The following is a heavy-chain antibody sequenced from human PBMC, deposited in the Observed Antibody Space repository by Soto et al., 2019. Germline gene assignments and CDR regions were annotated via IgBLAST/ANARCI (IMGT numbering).Heavy chain of an antibody. D-gene: IGHD2-15*01. J-gene: IGHJ6*02. CDR2: IYYSGST. CDR1: GGSISSYY. V-gene: IGHV4-59*01. CDR3: AGIAYSSAGSCYSEYYYCMEV. Sequence: SETLSLTCTVSGGSISSYYWSWIRQPPGKGLEWIGYIYYSGSTNYNPSLKSRVTISVDTSKNQFSLKLSSVTAADTAVYYCAGIAYSSAGSCYSEYYYCMEVLGQGTTGVVSS.